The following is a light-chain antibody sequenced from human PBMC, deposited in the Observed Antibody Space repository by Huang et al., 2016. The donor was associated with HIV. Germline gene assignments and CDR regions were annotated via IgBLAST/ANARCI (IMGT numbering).Light chain of an antibody. V-gene: IGKV3-11*01. CDR2: DAS. CDR3: QQSTNSIT. Sequence: IVVTQSPATLSLFPGERATLSCRASQSVSRSLAWYQQKRGQAPRLVIHDASSRAPGIPDRFSGSGSGTDFTLTISSLEPEDFAVYYCQQSTNSITFGQGTRLEIK. CDR1: QSVSRS. J-gene: IGKJ5*01.